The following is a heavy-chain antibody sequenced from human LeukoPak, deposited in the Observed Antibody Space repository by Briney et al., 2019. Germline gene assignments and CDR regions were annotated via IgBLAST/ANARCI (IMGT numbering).Heavy chain of an antibody. D-gene: IGHD3-10*01. CDR1: GFTFSRCA. J-gene: IGHJ4*02. CDR2: VSVNGGTT. V-gene: IGHV3-23*01. Sequence: GGSLRLSCAASGFTFSRCALSWVRQAPGKGLEWDSTVSVNGGTTYYADSVKGRFTISRDNSKNTLYLQMNSLRAEDTAVYFCAKELHGSGNYAFDYWGQGTLVTVSS. CDR3: AKELHGSGNYAFDY.